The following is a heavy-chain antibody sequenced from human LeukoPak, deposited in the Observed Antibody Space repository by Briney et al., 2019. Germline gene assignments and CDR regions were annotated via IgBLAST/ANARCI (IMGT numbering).Heavy chain of an antibody. V-gene: IGHV4-38-2*02. Sequence: PSETLSLTCTVSGYSITSAYYWGWIRQPPGKGLEWIGSFFLKGSTYYNPSLKSRVTISVDTSKNQFSLKLSSVTAADTAVYYCARTRTYGDYFDYWGQGTLVTVSS. CDR3: ARTRTYGDYFDY. CDR1: GYSITSAYY. CDR2: FFLKGST. D-gene: IGHD4-17*01. J-gene: IGHJ4*02.